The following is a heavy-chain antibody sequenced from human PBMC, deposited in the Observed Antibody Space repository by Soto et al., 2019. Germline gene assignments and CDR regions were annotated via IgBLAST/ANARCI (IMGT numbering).Heavy chain of an antibody. CDR1: GGSISSNTYY. J-gene: IGHJ4*02. V-gene: IGHV4-31*03. CDR2: IYYSGST. CDR3: ASPSAGYYYDSSGYYFDY. Sequence: SETLSLTCTVSGGSISSNTYYWSWIRQHPGKGLEWIGYIYYSGSTYYNPALKSRLSISVDTSKNQFSLKVGSGTAADTAVYYGASPSAGYYYDSSGYYFDYWGQGTLVTVSS. D-gene: IGHD3-22*01.